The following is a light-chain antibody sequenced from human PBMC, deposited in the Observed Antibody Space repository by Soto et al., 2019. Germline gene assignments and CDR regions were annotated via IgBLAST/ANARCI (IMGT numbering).Light chain of an antibody. Sequence: DIQMTQSPSSLSASVGDRVTITCRASQSISNFLNWYQQKPGKAPKLVIYAVSNLESGVPSRFSGSGSGTEFTLTISSLQPEDFATYSCQQSYGTPKTFGQGTKVE. J-gene: IGKJ1*01. CDR1: QSISNF. V-gene: IGKV1-39*01. CDR2: AVS. CDR3: QQSYGTPKT.